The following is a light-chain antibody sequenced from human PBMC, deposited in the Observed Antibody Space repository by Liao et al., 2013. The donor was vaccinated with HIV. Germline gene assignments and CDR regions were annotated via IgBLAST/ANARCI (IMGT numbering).Light chain of an antibody. CDR3: LAWDGDTAV. CDR2: FAS. Sequence: VLTQPPSVSVAPGETATITCGGSNIGSKTVHWYQQRTGQAPLLVIYFASNRPSGIPERFSGSNSDNTPTLTVSGTQAVDEADYFCLAWDGDTAVFGTGTRVTVL. V-gene: IGLV3-21*01. CDR1: NIGSKT. J-gene: IGLJ1*01.